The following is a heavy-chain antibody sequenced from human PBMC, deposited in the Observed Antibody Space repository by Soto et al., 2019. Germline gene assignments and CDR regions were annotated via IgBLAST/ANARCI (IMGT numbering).Heavy chain of an antibody. J-gene: IGHJ5*02. V-gene: IGHV3-30*18. CDR1: GFTFSSYG. CDR3: AKGVDGVEGNWFDP. CDR2: ISYDGSNK. Sequence: GGSLRLSCAASGFTFSSYGMHWVRQAPGKGLEWVAVISYDGSNKYYADSVKGRFTISRDNSKNTLYLQMNSLRAEDTAVYYCAKGVDGVEGNWFDPWGQGTLVTVSS. D-gene: IGHD3-16*01.